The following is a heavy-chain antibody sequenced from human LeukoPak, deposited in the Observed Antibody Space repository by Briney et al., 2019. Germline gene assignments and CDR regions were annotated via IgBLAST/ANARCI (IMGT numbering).Heavy chain of an antibody. J-gene: IGHJ4*02. CDR1: GFTFSSYW. CDR2: IKQDGSEK. D-gene: IGHD5-24*01. V-gene: IGHV3-7*01. CDR3: ARRRDGYNSYYFDY. Sequence: GGSLRLSCAASGFTFSSYWTSWVRQAPGKGLEWVANIKQDGSEKYYVDSVKGRFTISRDNAKNSLYLQMNSLRAEDTAVYYCARRRDGYNSYYFDYWGQGTLVTVSS.